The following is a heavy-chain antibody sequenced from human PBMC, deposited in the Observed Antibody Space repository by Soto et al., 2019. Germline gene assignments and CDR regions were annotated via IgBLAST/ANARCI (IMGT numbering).Heavy chain of an antibody. CDR2: VYYTGTT. J-gene: IGHJ6*02. CDR1: GGSISTSDYS. Sequence: SETLSLTCAVSGGSISTSDYSWSWIRQPPGRGLEWIGSVYYTGTTHYIPSLKSRVTMSLDKSKNQFSLDLTSVTAADTAVYYCVRERTIFGVAPGGGVDVWGQGTTVTVSS. D-gene: IGHD3-3*01. V-gene: IGHV4-30-2*01. CDR3: VRERTIFGVAPGGGVDV.